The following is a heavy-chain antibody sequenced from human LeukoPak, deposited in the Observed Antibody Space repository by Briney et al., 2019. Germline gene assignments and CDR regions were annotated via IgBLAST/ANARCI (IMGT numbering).Heavy chain of an antibody. CDR2: ISSSGSYI. CDR1: GFTFSSYS. J-gene: IGHJ4*02. Sequence: GGSLRLSCAASGFTFSSYSMNWVRQAPGKGLEWVSSISSSGSYIYYADSVKGRFTISRDNAKNSLYLQMYSLRAEDTAVYYCARRYCTSTICYTFDYWGQGTLVTVSS. V-gene: IGHV3-21*01. D-gene: IGHD2-2*01. CDR3: ARRYCTSTICYTFDY.